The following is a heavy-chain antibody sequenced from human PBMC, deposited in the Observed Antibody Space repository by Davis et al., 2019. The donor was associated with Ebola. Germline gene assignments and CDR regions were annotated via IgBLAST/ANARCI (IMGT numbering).Heavy chain of an antibody. D-gene: IGHD3-10*01. V-gene: IGHV3-30-3*01. CDR3: ARVSPMVRGVGFDY. CDR1: GFTFSSYA. CDR2: ISYDGSNK. J-gene: IGHJ4*02. Sequence: GESLKISCAASGFTFSSYAMHWVRQAPGKGLEWVAVISYDGSNKYYADSVKGRFTISRDNSKNTLYLQMNSLRAEDTAVYYCARVSPMVRGVGFDYWGQGTLVTVPS.